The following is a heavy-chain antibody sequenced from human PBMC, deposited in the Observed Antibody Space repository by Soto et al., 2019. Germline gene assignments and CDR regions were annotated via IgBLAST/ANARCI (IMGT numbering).Heavy chain of an antibody. V-gene: IGHV1-18*01. D-gene: IGHD1-7*01. Sequence: GASVKVSCKASGYTFTSYGISWVRQAPGQGLEWMGWISAYNGNTNYAQKLQGRVTMTTDTSTSTAYMELRSLRSDDTAVYYCATGRYNWNSNHYGMDVWGQGTTVTVAS. CDR2: ISAYNGNT. CDR3: ATGRYNWNSNHYGMDV. CDR1: GYTFTSYG. J-gene: IGHJ6*02.